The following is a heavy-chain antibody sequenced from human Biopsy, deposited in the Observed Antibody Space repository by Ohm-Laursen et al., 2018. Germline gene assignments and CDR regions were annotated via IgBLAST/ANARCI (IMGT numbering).Heavy chain of an antibody. CDR3: ARVGAGAPSIDYFDY. D-gene: IGHD1-26*01. J-gene: IGHJ4*02. V-gene: IGHV4-59*01. Sequence: TLSLTCSVSGDSINNYYWSWIRQPAGKGLEWIGYIYYSGSTNYNPSLKSRVTISVDRSKNHFSLELSSVTAADTAVYYCARVGAGAPSIDYFDYWGQGALVTVSS. CDR2: IYYSGST. CDR1: GDSINNYY.